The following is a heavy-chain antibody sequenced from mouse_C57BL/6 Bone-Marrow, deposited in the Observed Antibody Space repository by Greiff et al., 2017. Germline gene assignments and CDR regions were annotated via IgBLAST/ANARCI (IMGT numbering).Heavy chain of an antibody. J-gene: IGHJ2*01. Sequence: QVQLQQSGAELARPGASVKLSCKASGYTFTSYGISWVKQSTGQGLEWIGEIYPRSGNTYYNEKFKGKATLTADKSSSTAYMELRSLTSEDSAVYYCARSPNYYGSSYFDYWGQGTTLTVSS. CDR1: GYTFTSYG. CDR2: IYPRSGNT. D-gene: IGHD1-1*01. CDR3: ARSPNYYGSSYFDY. V-gene: IGHV1-81*01.